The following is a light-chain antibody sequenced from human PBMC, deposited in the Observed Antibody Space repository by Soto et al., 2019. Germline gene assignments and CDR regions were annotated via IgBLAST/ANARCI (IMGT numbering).Light chain of an antibody. CDR3: YSYTSSSTYV. Sequence: SVLTQPAYVSGSPGQSITISCTGTSSDVGGYNYVSWYQQHPAKAPKVMIYDVSNRPSGVSNRFSGSKSGNTASLTISGLQAEDEADYYCYSYTSSSTYVFGTGTKVTVL. CDR1: SSDVGGYNY. V-gene: IGLV2-14*03. J-gene: IGLJ1*01. CDR2: DVS.